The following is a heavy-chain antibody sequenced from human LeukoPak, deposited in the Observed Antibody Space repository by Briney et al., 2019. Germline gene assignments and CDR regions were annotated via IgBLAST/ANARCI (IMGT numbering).Heavy chain of an antibody. CDR3: ARDIGNPGPNYYDSSGYSNDY. V-gene: IGHV3-7*01. CDR2: IKQDGSEK. D-gene: IGHD3-22*01. J-gene: IGHJ4*02. Sequence: GGSLRLSCAASGFTFSSYWMTWVRQAPGKGLEWVANIKQDGSEKYYVDSVKGRFTISRDNAKNSLSLHMNSLRAEDTAVYYCARDIGNPGPNYYDSSGYSNDYWGQGTLVTVSS. CDR1: GFTFSSYW.